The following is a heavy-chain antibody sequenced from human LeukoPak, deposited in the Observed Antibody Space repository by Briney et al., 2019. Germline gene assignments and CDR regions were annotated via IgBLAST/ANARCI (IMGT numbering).Heavy chain of an antibody. CDR2: NSSSCSYI. V-gene: IGHV3-21*01. CDR1: GFTFSSYS. CDR3: ARGYSSGWPPDY. D-gene: IGHD6-19*01. J-gene: IGHJ4*02. Sequence: GGSLRLSCAASGFTFSSYSMNWVREAPGKGLEWVSSNSSSCSYIHYAHAVKGRFTISRDNAKNSLYLQMNSLRADYTAGDYCARGYSSGWPPDYWGQGTLVTVSS.